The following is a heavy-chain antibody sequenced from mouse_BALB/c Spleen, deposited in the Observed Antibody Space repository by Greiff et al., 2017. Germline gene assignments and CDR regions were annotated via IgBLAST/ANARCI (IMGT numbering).Heavy chain of an antibody. Sequence: EVQRVESGPSLVKPSQTLSLTCSVTGDSITSGYWNWIRKFPGNKLEYMGYISYSGSTYYNPSLKSRISITRDTSKNQYYLQLNSVTTEDTATYYCAIAYFGNYGYFDVWGAGTTVTVS. V-gene: IGHV3-8*02. CDR2: ISYSGST. J-gene: IGHJ1*01. CDR3: AIAYFGNYGYFDV. CDR1: GDSITSGY. D-gene: IGHD2-10*01.